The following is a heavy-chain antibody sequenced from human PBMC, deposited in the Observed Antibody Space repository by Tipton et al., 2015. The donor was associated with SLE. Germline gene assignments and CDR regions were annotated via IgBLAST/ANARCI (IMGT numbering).Heavy chain of an antibody. CDR1: GFTFSSYE. V-gene: IGHV3-48*03. D-gene: IGHD3/OR15-3a*01. CDR2: IDSSGNNI. CDR3: ARSQTTWTGHNEYFQH. J-gene: IGHJ1*01. Sequence: GSLRLSCAASGFTFSSYEMNWVRQAPGKGLEWISYIDSSGNNILYADSVKGRFTISRDNAKNSVYLQMNSLRAEDTAVYHCARSQTTWTGHNEYFQHWGQGTLVTVSS.